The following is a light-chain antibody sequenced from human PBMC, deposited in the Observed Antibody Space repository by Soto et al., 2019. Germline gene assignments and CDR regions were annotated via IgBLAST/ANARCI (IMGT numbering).Light chain of an antibody. V-gene: IGKV1-39*01. CDR1: QSISSY. J-gene: IGKJ1*01. Sequence: DIQMTQSPSSLSASVGDRVTITCRASQSISSYLNWYQQKPGKVPKLLIYAASSLQSGVPSRFSGSGSGTXXXLSIXSLQPEDXATYYCQQSYSMSWTFGQGTKVEIK. CDR3: QQSYSMSWT. CDR2: AAS.